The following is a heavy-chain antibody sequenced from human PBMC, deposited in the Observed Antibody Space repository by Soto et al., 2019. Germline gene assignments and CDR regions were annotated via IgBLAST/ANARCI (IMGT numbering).Heavy chain of an antibody. CDR3: ARGAVSGYSCLQYLDV. CDR1: LYIFSNYY. D-gene: IGHD3-9*01. Sequence: QVELLQSGPEMKRPGASVKVSCKASLYIFSNYYSVWVRQAPGQGLDWVGWINPDNDNTNVAQRFQGRATLTTDTSTATAFMELRGLTSDDTGIFYCARGAVSGYSCLQYLDVWGRGTTLTVSS. J-gene: IGHJ6*03. V-gene: IGHV1-18*01. CDR2: INPDNDNT.